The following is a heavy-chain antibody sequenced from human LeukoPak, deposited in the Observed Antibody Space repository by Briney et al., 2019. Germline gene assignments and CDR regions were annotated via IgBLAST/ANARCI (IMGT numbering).Heavy chain of an antibody. CDR2: IRGSSSPI. D-gene: IGHD1-14*01. V-gene: IGHV3-48*01. Sequence: PGESLRLSCEASGFTFSSYPMNWVRQAPGKGLEWLSYIRGSSSPIYYADSVKGRFIISRDNARNSLYLQMNSLRAEDTAIYYCARDDNRGGAFDIWGQGTMVTVSS. J-gene: IGHJ3*02. CDR3: ARDDNRGGAFDI. CDR1: GFTFSSYP.